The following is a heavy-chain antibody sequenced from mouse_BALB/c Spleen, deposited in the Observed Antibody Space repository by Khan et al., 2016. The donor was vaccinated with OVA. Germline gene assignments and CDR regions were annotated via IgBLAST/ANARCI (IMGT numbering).Heavy chain of an antibody. V-gene: IGHV1-63*02. CDR2: IFPGGGYT. D-gene: IGHD3-1*01. Sequence: QVQLKESGAELVRPGTSVKMSCKAAGYTFTNYWIGWVKQRPGHGLEWIGDIFPGGGYTNYNEKFKGKATLTEDTSYSPAYMQLSNRTSEDSALYYCARRGAARATLDYFDYWGQGTTLTVSS. J-gene: IGHJ2*01. CDR3: ARRGAARATLDYFDY. CDR1: GYTFTNYW.